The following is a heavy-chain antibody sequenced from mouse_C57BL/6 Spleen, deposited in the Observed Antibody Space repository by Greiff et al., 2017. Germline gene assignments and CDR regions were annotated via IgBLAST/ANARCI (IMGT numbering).Heavy chain of an antibody. CDR3: ARVLYYSNYFYYAMDY. J-gene: IGHJ4*01. CDR1: GFTFSDYG. V-gene: IGHV5-17*01. D-gene: IGHD2-5*01. CDR2: ICIGGSTI. Sequence: EVQRVESGGGLVKPGGSLKLSCAASGFTFSDYGMHWVRQAPEKGLEWVAYICIGGSTIYYADTVKGRFTISRDNAKNTLFLQMTSLRSEDTAMYYGARVLYYSNYFYYAMDYWGQGTSVTVSS.